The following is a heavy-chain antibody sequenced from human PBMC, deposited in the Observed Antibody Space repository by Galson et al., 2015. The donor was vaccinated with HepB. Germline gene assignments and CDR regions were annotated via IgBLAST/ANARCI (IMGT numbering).Heavy chain of an antibody. J-gene: IGHJ5*01. D-gene: IGHD2-2*01. V-gene: IGHV1-2*02. CDR1: PYTFTKYY. Sequence: SVKVSCKASPYTFTKYYIHWVRQAPGQGLQWVGWINPNGGRTNYAPSLQDRVTMSRDTSINTVYMDLSSLRSDDSAIYFCARAVVPAAPSDSWGQGTLVIVSS. CDR2: INPNGGRT. CDR3: ARAVVPAAPSDS.